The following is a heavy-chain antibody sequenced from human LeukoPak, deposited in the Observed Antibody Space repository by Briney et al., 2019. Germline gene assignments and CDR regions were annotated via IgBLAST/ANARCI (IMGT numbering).Heavy chain of an antibody. CDR3: ARQYTVRSFAP. Sequence: SETLSLTCAVYGGSFSGYYWSWIRQPPGKGLEWIGEINHSGSTNYNPSLKRRATISEDTSKNQFSLKLSSVTAADTAVYYCARQYTVRSFAPWGQGTLVTVSS. V-gene: IGHV4-34*01. J-gene: IGHJ5*02. CDR2: INHSGST. CDR1: GGSFSGYY. D-gene: IGHD2-2*02.